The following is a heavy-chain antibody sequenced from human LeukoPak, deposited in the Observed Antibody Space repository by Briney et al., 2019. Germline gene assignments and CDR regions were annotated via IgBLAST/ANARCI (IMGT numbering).Heavy chain of an antibody. V-gene: IGHV3-74*01. CDR3: ARGPNSNWSGLDF. J-gene: IGHJ4*02. CDR1: GFSFSGHW. Sequence: GGSLRLSCTASGFSFSGHWMHWARQLPGKGLVWVSRISPTGSTTSYADSVKGRFTVSRDNAKNALYLQVNNLRAEDTAVYYCARGPNSNWSGLDFWGQGTLLTVSS. CDR2: ISPTGSTT. D-gene: IGHD6-6*01.